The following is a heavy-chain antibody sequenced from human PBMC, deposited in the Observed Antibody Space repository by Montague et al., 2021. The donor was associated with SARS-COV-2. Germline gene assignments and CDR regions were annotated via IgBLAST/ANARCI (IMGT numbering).Heavy chain of an antibody. CDR2: INDSGST. J-gene: IGHJ6*02. D-gene: IGHD3-10*01. V-gene: IGHV4-34*01. CDR3: ARVRYYGSGTSLGMDV. Sequence: SETLSLTCAVYGGSLSGYYWSWIRQPPGKGLEWIGEINDSGSTNYNPSLKSRVTISVDTSKNQFSLKLSSVTAADTAVYYCARVRYYGSGTSLGMDVRGQGTTVTVSS. CDR1: GGSLSGYY.